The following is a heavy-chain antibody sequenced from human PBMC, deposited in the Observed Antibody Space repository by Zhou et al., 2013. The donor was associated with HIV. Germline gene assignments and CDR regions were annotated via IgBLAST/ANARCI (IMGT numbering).Heavy chain of an antibody. V-gene: IGHV1-2*04. CDR3: ARDKSGSWSTDY. CDR2: INSNSGAT. D-gene: IGHD6-13*01. Sequence: QIQLVQSGAEVKKPGAPVKVSCKASGYNFNAYYVHWVRQAPGQGLEWMGWINSNSGATNCAQKFQGWVTMTRDTSINAVYMELSSLKSEDTAVYYCARDKSGSWSTDYWGQGTLVTVSS. CDR1: GYNFNAYY. J-gene: IGHJ4*02.